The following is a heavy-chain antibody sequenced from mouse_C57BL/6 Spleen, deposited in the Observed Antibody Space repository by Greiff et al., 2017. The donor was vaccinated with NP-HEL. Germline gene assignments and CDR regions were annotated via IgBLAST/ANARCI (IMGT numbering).Heavy chain of an antibody. D-gene: IGHD2-4*01. CDR3: AYDYGKGRGYFDY. Sequence: QVQLQQSGAELVKPFSSVNLSCNSSGYTFTSYWITWVKQRPGQGLEWIGDIYPGSGSTNYNEKFKSKATLTVDTSSSTAYMQLSSLTSEDSAVYSCAYDYGKGRGYFDYWGKGTTLTVSS. V-gene: IGHV1-55*01. CDR2: IYPGSGST. J-gene: IGHJ2*01. CDR1: GYTFTSYW.